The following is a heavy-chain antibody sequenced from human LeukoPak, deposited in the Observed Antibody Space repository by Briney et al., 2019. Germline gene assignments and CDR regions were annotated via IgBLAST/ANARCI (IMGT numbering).Heavy chain of an antibody. J-gene: IGHJ4*02. CDR2: IRSKAYGGTT. CDR3: TSRYYDFWSGYYPFDY. V-gene: IGHV3-49*04. Sequence: PGGSLRLSCTASGFTFGDYAMSWVRQAPGKGLEWVGFIRSKAYGGTTEYAASVEGRFTISRDDSKSIAYLQMNSLKTEDTAVYYCTSRYYDFWSGYYPFDYWGQGTLVTVSS. D-gene: IGHD3-3*01. CDR1: GFTFGDYA.